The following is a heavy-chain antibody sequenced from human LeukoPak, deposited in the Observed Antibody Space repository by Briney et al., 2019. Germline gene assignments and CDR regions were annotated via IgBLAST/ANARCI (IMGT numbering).Heavy chain of an antibody. CDR3: AKFRVAVAGPHDAFDI. Sequence: PGGSLRLSCAASGFTFSSYAIHWVRQAPGKGLEWVAFISHVGSNKYYADSVKGRFTISRDNSKNTLYVQMNSLRAEDTAVYYCAKFRVAVAGPHDAFDIWGQGTMVTVSS. D-gene: IGHD6-19*01. CDR1: GFTFSSYA. V-gene: IGHV3-30*04. CDR2: ISHVGSNK. J-gene: IGHJ3*02.